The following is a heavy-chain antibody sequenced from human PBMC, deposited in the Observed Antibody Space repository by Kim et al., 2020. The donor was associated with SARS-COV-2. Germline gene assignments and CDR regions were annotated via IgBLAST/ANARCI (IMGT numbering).Heavy chain of an antibody. D-gene: IGHD4-17*01. Sequence: ASVKVSCKASGYTFTSYYMHWVRQAPGQGLEWMGIINPSGGSTSYAQKFQGRVTMTRDTSTSTVYMELSSLRSEDTAVYYCARGRGYGDYDIYYYYYYGMDVWGQGTTVTVSS. V-gene: IGHV1-46*01. CDR3: ARGRGYGDYDIYYYYYYGMDV. CDR1: GYTFTSYY. CDR2: INPSGGST. J-gene: IGHJ6*02.